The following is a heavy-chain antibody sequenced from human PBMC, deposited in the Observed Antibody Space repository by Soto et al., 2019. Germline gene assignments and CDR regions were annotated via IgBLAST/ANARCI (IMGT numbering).Heavy chain of an antibody. D-gene: IGHD6-19*01. V-gene: IGHV3-23*01. CDR1: GFTFSNYP. J-gene: IGHJ4*02. CDR2: ISGSGA. CDR3: AKDSCGGTVSGWSHDS. Sequence: EVPLLESGGGLVQRGGSLRLSCAASGFTFSNYPMSWVRQAPGKGLEGEAVISGSGAFYAASMKGRFTISRDHSKNALYLQMNSLRGDDTAVYYCAKDSCGGTVSGWSHDSWGQGTLVTVSS.